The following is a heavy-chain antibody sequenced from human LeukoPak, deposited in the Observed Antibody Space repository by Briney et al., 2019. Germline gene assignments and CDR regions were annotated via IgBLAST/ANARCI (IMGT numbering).Heavy chain of an antibody. J-gene: IGHJ6*03. Sequence: ASVKVSCKASGYTFTNYYMHWVRQAPGQGLEWMGIINPSGGSTNYAQKFQGRVTMTRDTSTSTVYMELSSLRSEDTAVYYCARGPRITLIRGGQWYYCMDVWGKGTTVTISS. CDR2: INPSGGST. V-gene: IGHV1-46*01. D-gene: IGHD3-10*01. CDR1: GYTFTNYY. CDR3: ARGPRITLIRGGQWYYCMDV.